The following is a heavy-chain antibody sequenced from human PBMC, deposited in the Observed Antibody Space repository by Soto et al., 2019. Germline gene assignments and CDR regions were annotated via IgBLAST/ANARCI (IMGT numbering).Heavy chain of an antibody. CDR3: ARADCSGGSCYYYYGMDV. J-gene: IGHJ6*02. D-gene: IGHD2-15*01. CDR1: GGSINSYY. CDR2: IYYSGST. Sequence: SETLSLTCTVSGGSINSYYWSWIRQPPGKGLEGIGDIYYSGSTNYNPSLKSRVTISVDTSKNQFSLKLSSVTAADTAVYYCARADCSGGSCYYYYGMDVCGQGPTVTVSS. V-gene: IGHV4-59*01.